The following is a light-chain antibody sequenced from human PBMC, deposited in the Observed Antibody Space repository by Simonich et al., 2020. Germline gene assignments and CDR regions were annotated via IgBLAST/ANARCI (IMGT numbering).Light chain of an antibody. Sequence: QPVLTQSSSASASLGSSVKLTCTLSSGHSSYIIAWHQQQPGKAPRYLMKLEGSGSDNKGSGVPDRFSDSSSGADRYLTISNLQSEDEADYYCETWDSNTHWVFCGGTKLTVL. CDR3: ETWDSNTHWV. CDR2: LEGSGSD. V-gene: IGLV4-60*03. CDR1: SGHSSYI. J-gene: IGLJ3*02.